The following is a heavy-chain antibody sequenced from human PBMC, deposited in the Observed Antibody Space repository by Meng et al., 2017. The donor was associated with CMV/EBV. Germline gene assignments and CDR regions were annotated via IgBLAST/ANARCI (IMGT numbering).Heavy chain of an antibody. J-gene: IGHJ3*02. D-gene: IGHD2-2*01. Sequence: GSLRLSCTVPGGSISSYYWSWTRQPPGKGLEWIGYIYYSGSTNYNPSLKSRITISVDTSKNQFSLKLSSVAAADTAVYYCAREVPAGGAFDIWGQGTMVTVSS. CDR2: IYYSGST. CDR1: GGSISSYY. CDR3: AREVPAGGAFDI. V-gene: IGHV4-59*01.